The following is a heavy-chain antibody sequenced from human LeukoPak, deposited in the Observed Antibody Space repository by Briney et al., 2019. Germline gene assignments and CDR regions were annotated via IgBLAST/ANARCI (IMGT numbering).Heavy chain of an antibody. CDR1: GGSISPYY. CDR3: ARAPGIMSGNWRFDY. J-gene: IGHJ4*02. Sequence: SETLSLTCTVSGGSISPYYWTWIRQPPGKGLEWIEYIYYSGSTNYNPSLTSRVTMSVDTSKNQFSLKLSSVTAAETAVYYCARAPGIMSGNWRFDYWGQGTLVTVSS. D-gene: IGHD3-16*01. V-gene: IGHV4-59*12. CDR2: IYYSGST.